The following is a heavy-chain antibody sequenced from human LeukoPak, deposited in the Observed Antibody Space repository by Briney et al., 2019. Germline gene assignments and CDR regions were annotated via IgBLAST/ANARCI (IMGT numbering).Heavy chain of an antibody. CDR3: ATGGPGTAAGGYYFDY. D-gene: IGHD6-13*01. CDR1: GYTLTELS. CDR2: FDPEDGET. J-gene: IGHJ4*02. V-gene: IGHV1-24*01. Sequence: GASVTVSCKVSGYTLTELSMHWVRQAPGKGLEWMGGFDPEDGETIYAQKFQGRVTMTEDTSKDTAYMELSSLRSEDTAVYYCATGGPGTAAGGYYFDYWGQGTLVTVSS.